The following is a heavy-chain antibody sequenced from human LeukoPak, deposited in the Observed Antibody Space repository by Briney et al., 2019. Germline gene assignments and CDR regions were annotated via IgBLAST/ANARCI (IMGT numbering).Heavy chain of an antibody. CDR1: GFTFRSYW. V-gene: IGHV3-7*03. D-gene: IGHD4-17*01. CDR2: IKQDGSEK. Sequence: GGSLRLSCAVSGFTFRSYWMSWVRQAPGKGLEWVANIKQDGSEKYYVDSVKGRFTISRDNAKNSLYLQMNSLRAEDTAIYYCAKDPNGDYVGAFDSWGQGTMVTVSS. CDR3: AKDPNGDYVGAFDS. J-gene: IGHJ3*02.